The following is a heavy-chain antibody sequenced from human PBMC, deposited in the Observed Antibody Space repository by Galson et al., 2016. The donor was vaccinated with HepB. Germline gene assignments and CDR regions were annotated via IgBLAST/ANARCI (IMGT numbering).Heavy chain of an antibody. CDR3: EKSGYFGELDK. CDR1: AGTFKNYA. J-gene: IGHJ4*02. D-gene: IGHD3-10*01. Sequence: SLRLSCAVSAGTFKNYAMNWVRQAPGKGLEWVAAISGSGGRTSYEDSVRGRFTISRDNSKNTLFLRMNSVGVEDTAVYFCEKSGYFGELDKWGQGTGVVVSS. CDR2: ISGSGGRT. V-gene: IGHV3-23*01.